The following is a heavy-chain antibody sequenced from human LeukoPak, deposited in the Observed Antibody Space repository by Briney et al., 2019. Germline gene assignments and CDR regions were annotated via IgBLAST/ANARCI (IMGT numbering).Heavy chain of an antibody. CDR2: ITDSGDNT. D-gene: IGHD4-17*01. CDR3: ARDPSGYGEGGPYFDY. Sequence: GGSLRLSCAASGFTFSNYAMIWVRQAPGKGLEWVSVITDSGDNTHHAESVRGRFTTSRDNTRNTLYLQMNSLRAEDTAVYYCARDPSGYGEGGPYFDYWGQGTLVTVSS. J-gene: IGHJ4*02. V-gene: IGHV3-23*01. CDR1: GFTFSNYA.